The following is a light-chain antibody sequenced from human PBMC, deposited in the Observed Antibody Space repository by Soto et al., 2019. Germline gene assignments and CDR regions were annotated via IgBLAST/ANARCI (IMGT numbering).Light chain of an antibody. J-gene: IGLJ2*01. CDR3: SSYKTSSTVA. CDR2: EVS. CDR1: SSDIGGYNY. Sequence: QSALTQSASVSGSPGQSSTISCTGTSSDIGGYNYVSWYQQHPDKAPKLMIFEVSNRPSGVSNRFSGSKSGNTASLTISGLLPEDEADYYCSSYKTSSTVAFGGGTKLTVL. V-gene: IGLV2-14*01.